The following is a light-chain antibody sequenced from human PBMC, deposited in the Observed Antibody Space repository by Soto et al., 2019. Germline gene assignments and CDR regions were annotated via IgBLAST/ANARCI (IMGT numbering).Light chain of an antibody. CDR3: SSYTSSSTPLV. CDR1: SSDVGGYNY. Sequence: QSALTQPASVSGSPGQSITISCTGTSSDVGGYNYVSWYQQHSGKAPKLMIYEVSSRPSGVSNRFSGSKSGKTASLTISGLQAEDEADYYCSSYTSSSTPLVFGGGTKVTVL. V-gene: IGLV2-14*01. J-gene: IGLJ2*01. CDR2: EVS.